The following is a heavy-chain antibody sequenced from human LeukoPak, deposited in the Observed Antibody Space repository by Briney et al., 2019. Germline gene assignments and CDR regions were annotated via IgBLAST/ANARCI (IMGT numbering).Heavy chain of an antibody. D-gene: IGHD6-13*01. Sequence: RPSETLSLTCTVSGGSISSYYCNWIRQPPGKGLEWIGYIYHSGSTYYNPSLKSRVTISVDRSKNQFSLKLSSVTAADTAVYYCARYSSSWLTFDYWGQGTLVTVSS. CDR3: ARYSSSWLTFDY. J-gene: IGHJ4*02. CDR2: IYHSGST. V-gene: IGHV4-59*12. CDR1: GGSISSYY.